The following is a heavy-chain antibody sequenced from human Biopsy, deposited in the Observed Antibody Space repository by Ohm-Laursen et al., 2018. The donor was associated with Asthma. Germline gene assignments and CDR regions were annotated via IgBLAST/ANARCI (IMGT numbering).Heavy chain of an antibody. D-gene: IGHD3-10*01. Sequence: PSVKDSCKTSGYTFNSAGITWVRQAPGQGLEWMGWISVYNGNTKVAQKLQDRVTMITDTSTSTAYMELRSLRSDDTAVYFCARAVDYSHYYGIDVWGQGTTVTVS. CDR2: ISVYNGNT. J-gene: IGHJ6*02. V-gene: IGHV1-18*01. CDR1: GYTFNSAG. CDR3: ARAVDYSHYYGIDV.